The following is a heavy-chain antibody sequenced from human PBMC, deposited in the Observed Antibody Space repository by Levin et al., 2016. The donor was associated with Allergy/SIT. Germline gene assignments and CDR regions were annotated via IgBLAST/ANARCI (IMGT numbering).Heavy chain of an antibody. D-gene: IGHD4-11*01. J-gene: IGHJ5*02. V-gene: IGHV3-23*01. CDR2: ISGSGGST. Sequence: GESLKISCAASGFTFSSYAMSWVRQAPGKGLEWVSAISGSGGSTYCADSVKGRFTISRDNSKNTLYLQMNSLRAEDTAVYYCAKDLNDYSNYGPWFDPWGQGTLVTVSS. CDR3: AKDLNDYSNYGPWFDP. CDR1: GFTFSSYA.